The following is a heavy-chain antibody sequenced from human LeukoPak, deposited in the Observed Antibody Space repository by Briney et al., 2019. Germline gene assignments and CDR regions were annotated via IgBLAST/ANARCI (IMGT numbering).Heavy chain of an antibody. J-gene: IGHJ6*03. CDR1: GYTFTSYY. D-gene: IGHD1-26*01. CDR3: AREAVGAPYYYYYMDV. Sequence: ASVKVSCKASGYTFTSYYMHWVRQAPGQGLEWMGIINPSGGSTSYAQKFQGRVTMTRDMSTSTVYMELSSLRSEDTAVYYCAREAVGAPYYYYYMDVWGKGTTVTVSS. CDR2: INPSGGST. V-gene: IGHV1-46*01.